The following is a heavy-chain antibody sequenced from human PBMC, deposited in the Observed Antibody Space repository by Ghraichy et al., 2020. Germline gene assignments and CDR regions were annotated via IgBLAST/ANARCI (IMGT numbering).Heavy chain of an antibody. Sequence: SETLSLTCAVSGGSISSGGYSWSWIRQPPGKGLEWIGYIYHSGSTYYNPSLKSRVTISVDRSKNQFSLKLSSVTAADTAVYYCARVAGYSYGSFDYWGQGTLVTVSS. CDR3: ARVAGYSYGSFDY. J-gene: IGHJ4*02. V-gene: IGHV4-30-2*01. CDR1: GGSISSGGYS. CDR2: IYHSGST. D-gene: IGHD5-18*01.